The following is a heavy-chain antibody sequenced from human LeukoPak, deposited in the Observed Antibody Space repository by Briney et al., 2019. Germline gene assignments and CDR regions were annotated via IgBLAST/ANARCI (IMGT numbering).Heavy chain of an antibody. CDR1: GGTFSRYA. J-gene: IGHJ5*02. D-gene: IGHD6-13*01. V-gene: IGHV1-69*01. CDR3: ARMPPAYSSSWYNWFDP. Sequence: SVKVSCKASGGTFSRYAISWVRQAPGQGLEWMGGIIPIFGTANYAQKFQGRVTIPADQSTITAYMELSSLRSEDTAVYYCARMPPAYSSSWYNWFDPWGQGTLVTVSS. CDR2: IIPIFGTA.